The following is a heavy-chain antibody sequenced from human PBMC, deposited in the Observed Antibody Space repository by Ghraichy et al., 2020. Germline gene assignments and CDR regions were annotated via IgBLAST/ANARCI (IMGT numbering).Heavy chain of an antibody. D-gene: IGHD3-10*01. V-gene: IGHV3-33*01. J-gene: IGHJ6*02. Sequence: GGSLRLACTASGFTFSSFAMHWVRQAPGKGLEWVAVIWYDGSKKYYADSVKGRLTISRDNSKHTLYLQINSLRAEDTAVYYCARDHGTSDYYGMDVWGQGTTVTGSS. CDR1: GFTFSSFA. CDR3: ARDHGTSDYYGMDV. CDR2: IWYDGSKK.